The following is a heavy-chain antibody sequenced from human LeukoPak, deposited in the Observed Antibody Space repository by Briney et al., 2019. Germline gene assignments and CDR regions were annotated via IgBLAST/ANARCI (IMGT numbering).Heavy chain of an antibody. V-gene: IGHV1-2*04. J-gene: IGHJ4*02. CDR3: ARARGPAVTTYYFDY. D-gene: IGHD4-17*01. Sequence: ASVTVSCKASGYTFTSYAMNWVRQAPGQGLEWMGWINPNSGGTNYAQKFQGWVTMTRDTSISTAYMELSRLRSDDTAVYYCARARGPAVTTYYFDYWGQGTLVTVSS. CDR2: INPNSGGT. CDR1: GYTFTSYA.